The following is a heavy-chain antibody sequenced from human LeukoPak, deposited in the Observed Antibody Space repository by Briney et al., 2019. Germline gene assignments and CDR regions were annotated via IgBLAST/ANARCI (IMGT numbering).Heavy chain of an antibody. CDR3: AKCILGAFDI. V-gene: IGHV3-9*01. Sequence: PGGSLRLSCAASVFTFGDYSMHWVRQAPWKGLEWVSGISWNSGSIGYADSVKGRFTISRDNAKNSLYLQMNSLRAGDTALYYCAKCILGAFDIWGQGTMVTVSS. D-gene: IGHD2-8*01. CDR2: ISWNSGSI. CDR1: VFTFGDYS. J-gene: IGHJ3*02.